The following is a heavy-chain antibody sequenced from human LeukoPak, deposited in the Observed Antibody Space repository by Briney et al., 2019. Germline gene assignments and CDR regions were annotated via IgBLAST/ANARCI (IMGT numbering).Heavy chain of an antibody. D-gene: IGHD2-2*01. CDR1: GYTFTSYG. CDR3: ARTLENIVVVPAAMAWFDP. V-gene: IGHV1-18*01. Sequence: VSVKVSCKASGYTFTSYGISWVRQAPGQGLEWMGWISAYNGNTNYAQKLQGRVTMTTDTSTSTAYMELRSLRSDDTAVYYCARTLENIVVVPAAMAWFDPWGQGTLVTVSS. J-gene: IGHJ5*02. CDR2: ISAYNGNT.